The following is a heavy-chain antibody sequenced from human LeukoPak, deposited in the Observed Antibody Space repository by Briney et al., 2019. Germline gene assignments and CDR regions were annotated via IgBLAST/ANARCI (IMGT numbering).Heavy chain of an antibody. CDR1: GGTFSSYA. J-gene: IGHJ4*02. CDR2: IIPILGIA. Sequence: SVKVSCKASGGTFSSYAISWVRQAPGQGLEWMGRIIPILGIANYAQKFQGRVTITADKSTSTAYMELSSLRSEDTAVYYCARASTVVTPYVAGYWGQGTLVTVSS. V-gene: IGHV1-69*04. CDR3: ARASTVVTPYVAGY. D-gene: IGHD4-23*01.